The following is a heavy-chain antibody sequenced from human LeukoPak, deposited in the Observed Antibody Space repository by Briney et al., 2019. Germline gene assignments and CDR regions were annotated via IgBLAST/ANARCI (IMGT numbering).Heavy chain of an antibody. Sequence: PSETLSLTCAVYGGSFSGYYWSWIRQPPGKGLEWIGEINHSGSTNYNPSLKSRVTISVDTSKNQFSLKLSSMTAADTAVYYCARSKEWLRFGYYYYMDVWGKGTTVTVSS. CDR2: INHSGST. CDR3: ARSKEWLRFGYYYYMDV. CDR1: GGSFSGYY. J-gene: IGHJ6*03. V-gene: IGHV4-34*01. D-gene: IGHD5-12*01.